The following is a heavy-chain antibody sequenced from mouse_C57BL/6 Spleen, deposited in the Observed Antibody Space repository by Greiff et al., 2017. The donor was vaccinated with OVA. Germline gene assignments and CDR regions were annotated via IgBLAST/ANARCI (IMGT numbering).Heavy chain of an antibody. Sequence: LQESGAELARPGASVKLSCKASGYTFTSYGISWVKQRTGQGLEWIGEIYPRSGNTYYNEKFKGKATLTADKSSSTAYMELRSLTSEDSAVYFCARCYYGSSYGFDVWGTGTTVTVSS. CDR1: GYTFTSYG. CDR3: ARCYYGSSYGFDV. V-gene: IGHV1-81*01. D-gene: IGHD1-1*01. J-gene: IGHJ1*03. CDR2: IYPRSGNT.